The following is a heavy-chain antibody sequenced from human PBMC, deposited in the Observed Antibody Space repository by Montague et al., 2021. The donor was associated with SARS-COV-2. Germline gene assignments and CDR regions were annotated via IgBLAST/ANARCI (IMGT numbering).Heavy chain of an antibody. CDR3: SNFRRTQLLFGTLYYGMDV. Sequence: SETLSLTCSVSGDSISNYSWSWIRQPPGRGPQWMGNISYSWSTNSNPSLKSRVTVTVYTSKNHFTLRLSSVTAADTAVYYYSNFRRTQLLFGTLYYGMDVWGQGTTVTVSS. D-gene: IGHD2-2*01. CDR2: ISYSWST. V-gene: IGHV4-59*01. J-gene: IGHJ6*02. CDR1: GDSISNYS.